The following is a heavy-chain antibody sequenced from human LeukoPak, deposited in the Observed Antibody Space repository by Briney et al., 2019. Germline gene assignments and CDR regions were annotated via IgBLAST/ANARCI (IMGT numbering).Heavy chain of an antibody. CDR2: ISSSGSTI. V-gene: IGHV3-11*01. Sequence: GGSLRLSCAASGFTFSDYYMSWIRQAPGKGLEWVSYISSSGSTIYYADSVKGRFTISRDNAKNSLYLQMNSLRAEDTAVYYCARSVLEWLEANWFDPWGQGTLVTVSS. D-gene: IGHD3-3*01. CDR1: GFTFSDYY. J-gene: IGHJ5*02. CDR3: ARSVLEWLEANWFDP.